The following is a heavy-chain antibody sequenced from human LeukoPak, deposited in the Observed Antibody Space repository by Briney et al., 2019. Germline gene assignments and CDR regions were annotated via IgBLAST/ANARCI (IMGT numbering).Heavy chain of an antibody. J-gene: IGHJ3*02. D-gene: IGHD5-18*01. CDR3: ARVDTAMDAFDI. Sequence: PSETLSLTCTVSGGSISSGDYYWSWVRQPPGEGLEWVSVIYSGGSTYYADSVKGRFTISRDNSKNTLYLQMNSLRAEDTAVYYCARVDTAMDAFDIWGQGTMVTVSS. CDR1: GGSISSGDYY. V-gene: IGHV3-53*03. CDR2: IYSGGST.